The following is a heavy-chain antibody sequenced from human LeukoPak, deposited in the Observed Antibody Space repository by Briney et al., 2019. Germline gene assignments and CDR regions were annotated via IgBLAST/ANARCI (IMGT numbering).Heavy chain of an antibody. D-gene: IGHD4-11*01. Sequence: PSETLSLTCTVSGATLTIYYWSWIRQPPGKGLEWAGYIFYSGSTNYNPSLKNRVTISIDTSRNLVSLRLSSVTAADTAVYYCARAVTGNWFDPWGQGTLVTVSS. CDR3: ARAVTGNWFDP. V-gene: IGHV4-59*08. CDR2: IFYSGST. CDR1: GATLTIYY. J-gene: IGHJ5*02.